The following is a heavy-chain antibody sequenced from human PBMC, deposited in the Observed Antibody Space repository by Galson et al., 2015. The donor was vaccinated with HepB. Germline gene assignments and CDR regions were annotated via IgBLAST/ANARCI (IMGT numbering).Heavy chain of an antibody. Sequence: SLRLSCAASGFTFSSYAMHWVRQAPGKGLEWVAVISYDGSNKYYADSAKGRFTISRDNSKNTLYLQMNSLRAEDTAVYYCARGVDWDTAMELYYYYYGMDVWGQGTTVTVSS. V-gene: IGHV3-30-3*01. CDR3: ARGVDWDTAMELYYYYYGMDV. CDR2: ISYDGSNK. D-gene: IGHD5-18*01. CDR1: GFTFSSYA. J-gene: IGHJ6*02.